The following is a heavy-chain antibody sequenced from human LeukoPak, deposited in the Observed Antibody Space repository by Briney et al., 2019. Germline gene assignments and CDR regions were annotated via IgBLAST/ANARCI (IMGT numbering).Heavy chain of an antibody. J-gene: IGHJ4*02. CDR2: IYHRGNT. Sequence: SETLSLTCAVSNYSISSGYYWGWIRQPPGKGLEWIGSIYHRGNTYYNPSLKSRVTISLDTSKNQFSLKLSSVTAADTAVYYCARIRMITFGGVIVRTYYFDYWGQGTLVIVSS. CDR3: ARIRMITFGGVIVRTYYFDY. D-gene: IGHD3-16*02. CDR1: NYSISSGYY. V-gene: IGHV4-38-2*01.